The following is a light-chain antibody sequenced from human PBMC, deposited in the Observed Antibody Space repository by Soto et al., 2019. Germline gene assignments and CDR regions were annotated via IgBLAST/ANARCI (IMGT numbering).Light chain of an antibody. J-gene: IGKJ3*01. CDR2: GAS. Sequence: EIVLTQSPGTLSLSPGERATLSCRASQSISSSYLAWYQQRPGQAPRLLIFGASYRATGIPDRFSGSGSGRDFSLTISRLEHEYCAVYYCQQYSSSPPEFTFSPGTRVDSK. CDR1: QSISSSY. CDR3: QQYSSSPPEFT. V-gene: IGKV3-20*01.